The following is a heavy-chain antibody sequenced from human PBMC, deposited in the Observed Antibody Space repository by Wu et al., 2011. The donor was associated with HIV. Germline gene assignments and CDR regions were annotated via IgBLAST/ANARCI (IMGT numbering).Heavy chain of an antibody. J-gene: IGHJ5*02. CDR2: INPNSGDT. Sequence: QVRLLQSGAEVKKPGASVKVSCRASGYTFTGYYMHWVRQAPGQGLEWMGWINPNSGDTNYAQKFQGRVTMTRDTSISTAYMELSSLRSEDTAVYYCARGDIILVPTDIRRGLNWFDPWGQGTLVTVSS. CDR1: GYTFTGYY. D-gene: IGHD2-2*02. CDR3: ARGDIILVPTDIRRGLNWFDP. V-gene: IGHV1-2*02.